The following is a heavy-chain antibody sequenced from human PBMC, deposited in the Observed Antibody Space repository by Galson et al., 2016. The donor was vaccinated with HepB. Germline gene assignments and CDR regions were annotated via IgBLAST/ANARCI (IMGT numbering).Heavy chain of an antibody. Sequence: QSGAAVKEPGESLKISCKGSGYTFANYWIAWVRQMPGKGLEWMGIIYPGDSDSRYSPSFEGRVTISADRSITTAYLRWSSLKASDTAMYYVALALRGNTGYGDFDYWGRGTLVTVSS. CDR3: ALALRGNTGYGDFDY. CDR2: IYPGDSDS. D-gene: IGHD5-12*01. V-gene: IGHV5-51*01. J-gene: IGHJ2*01. CDR1: GYTFANYW.